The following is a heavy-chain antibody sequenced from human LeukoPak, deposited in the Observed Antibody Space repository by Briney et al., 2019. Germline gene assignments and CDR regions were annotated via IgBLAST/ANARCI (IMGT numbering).Heavy chain of an antibody. D-gene: IGHD3-10*01. CDR3: ARGGGEEFGEYDVFDY. Sequence: SETLSLTCTVSGDSVSGISFYWSWIRQPPGKGLQYIGYIQYSGSTNYNPSLKSRVTISVDTSKNQFSLRLSSVTAADTAVYYCARGGGEEFGEYDVFDYWGQGTLVTVSS. CDR2: IQYSGST. CDR1: GDSVSGISFY. V-gene: IGHV4-61*01. J-gene: IGHJ4*02.